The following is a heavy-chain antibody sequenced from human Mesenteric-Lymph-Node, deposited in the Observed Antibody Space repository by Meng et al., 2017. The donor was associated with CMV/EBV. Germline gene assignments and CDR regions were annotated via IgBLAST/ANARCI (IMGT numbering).Heavy chain of an antibody. D-gene: IGHD1-20*01. CDR1: GYTFTDYY. CDR2: INPNSGGT. CDR3: ARALYNWNDGPEDY. J-gene: IGHJ4*02. V-gene: IGHV1-2*02. Sequence: ASVKVSCKASGYTFTDYYIHWVRQAPGQGLEWMGWINPNSGGTNYAQKFQGRVTMTRDTSISTAYMELSRLRSDDTAVYYCARALYNWNDGPEDYWGQGTLVTVSS.